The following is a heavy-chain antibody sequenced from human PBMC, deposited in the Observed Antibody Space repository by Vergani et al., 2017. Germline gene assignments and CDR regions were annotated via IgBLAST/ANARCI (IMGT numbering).Heavy chain of an antibody. V-gene: IGHV3-49*03. CDR1: GFTFGDYA. CDR2: IRSKAYGGTT. J-gene: IGHJ4*02. Sequence: EVQLVESGGSLVQPGRSLRLSCTASGFTFGDYAMSWFRQAPGKGLEWVGFIRSKAYGGTTEYAASVKGRFTISRDDSKSIAYLQMNSLKTEDTAVYYCTREVGAPEMATTPPGDYWGQGTLVTVSS. CDR3: TREVGAPEMATTPPGDY. D-gene: IGHD5-24*01.